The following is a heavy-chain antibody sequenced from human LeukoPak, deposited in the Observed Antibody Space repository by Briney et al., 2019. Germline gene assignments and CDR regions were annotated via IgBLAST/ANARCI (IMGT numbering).Heavy chain of an antibody. D-gene: IGHD5-12*01. CDR1: GGSFSGYY. CDR2: INHSGST. V-gene: IGHV4-34*01. J-gene: IGHJ4*02. Sequence: SETLSLTCAVYGGSFSGYYWSWIRQPPGKGLEWIGEINHSGSTNYNPSLKSRVTISVDTSKNQFSLKLSSVTAADTAVYYCARGRRHAGIVATTRTPYYFDYWGQGTLVTVSS. CDR3: ARGRRHAGIVATTRTPYYFDY.